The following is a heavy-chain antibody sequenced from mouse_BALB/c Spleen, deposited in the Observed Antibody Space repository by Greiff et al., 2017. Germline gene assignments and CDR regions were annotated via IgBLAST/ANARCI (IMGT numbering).Heavy chain of an antibody. CDR2: ISYSGST. D-gene: IGHD2-4*01. CDR1: GYSITSDYA. CDR3: AIYYDYGHYFEY. V-gene: IGHV3-2*02. J-gene: IGHJ2*01. Sequence: VQLQQSGPGLVKPSQSLSLTCTVTGYSITSDYAWNWIRQFPGNKLEWMGYISYSGSTSYNPSLKSRISITRDTSKNQFFLQLNSVTTEDTATYYCAIYYDYGHYFEYWGQGTTLTVSS.